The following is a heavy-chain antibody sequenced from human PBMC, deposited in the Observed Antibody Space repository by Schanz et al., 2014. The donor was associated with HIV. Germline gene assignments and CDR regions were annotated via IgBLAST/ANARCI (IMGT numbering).Heavy chain of an antibody. CDR2: ISYDGSIK. D-gene: IGHD6-13*01. CDR3: AKVGRIYSTTWIDH. J-gene: IGHJ4*02. Sequence: VQVLESGGDLVQPGGSLRLSCAASGLTLSSYGMSWVRQAPAKGLEWVAVISYDGSIKEYADSVKGRFAISRDNSKNTVYLQMNSLRGEDSAVYYCAKVGRIYSTTWIDHWGQGTLVTVSS. CDR1: GLTLSSYG. V-gene: IGHV3-30*18.